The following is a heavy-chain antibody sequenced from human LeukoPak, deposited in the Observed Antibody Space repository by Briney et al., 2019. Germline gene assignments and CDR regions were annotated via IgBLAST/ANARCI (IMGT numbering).Heavy chain of an antibody. J-gene: IGHJ4*02. Sequence: SETLSLTCTVSGDSISTYYWSWIRQPPGKGLEWIGYIYYSGSTNYNPSLKSRVTISVDTSKNQFSLKLSPVTAADTAVYYCARDLEEDYCSGGSCYTYWGQGTLVTVSS. CDR2: IYYSGST. CDR1: GDSISTYY. CDR3: ARDLEEDYCSGGSCYTY. V-gene: IGHV4-59*12. D-gene: IGHD2-15*01.